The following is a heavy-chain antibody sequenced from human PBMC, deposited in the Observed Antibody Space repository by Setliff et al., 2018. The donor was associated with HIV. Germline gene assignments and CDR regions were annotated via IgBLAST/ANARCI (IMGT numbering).Heavy chain of an antibody. CDR3: ARTDYGGNSGGNYFDY. V-gene: IGHV1-18*01. Sequence: ASVKVSCKASGYTFTTYDITWVRQAPGQGLEWLGWISPYNGHTNFAQKFQGRVTMTTDTATSTAYMEERSLRSDDTAVYYCARTDYGGNSGGNYFDYWGQGSLVTVSS. J-gene: IGHJ4*02. CDR2: ISPYNGHT. CDR1: GYTFTTYD. D-gene: IGHD4-17*01.